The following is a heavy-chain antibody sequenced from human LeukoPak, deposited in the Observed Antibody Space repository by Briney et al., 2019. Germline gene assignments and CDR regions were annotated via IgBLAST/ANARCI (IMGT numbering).Heavy chain of an antibody. CDR2: INPNSGGT. Sequence: ASVKVSCKASGYTFTGYYMHWVRQAPGQGLEWMGRINPNSGGTNYAQKFQGRVTMTTDTSTSTAYMELRSLRSDDTAVYYCARDPDYGLDYWGQGTLVTVSS. CDR3: ARDPDYGLDY. D-gene: IGHD4-17*01. J-gene: IGHJ4*02. V-gene: IGHV1-2*06. CDR1: GYTFTGYY.